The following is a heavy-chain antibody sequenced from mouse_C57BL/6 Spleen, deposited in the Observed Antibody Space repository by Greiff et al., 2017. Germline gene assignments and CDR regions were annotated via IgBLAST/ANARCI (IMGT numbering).Heavy chain of an antibody. J-gene: IGHJ2*01. Sequence: QVQLQQSGPELVKPGASVKISCKASGYSFTSYYIHWVKQRPGQGLEWIGWIYPGSGNTKYNEKFKGKATLTADTSSSTAYMQLSSLTSEDSAVYYCARGHYGSSYGYWGQGTTLTVSS. CDR1: GYSFTSYY. CDR2: IYPGSGNT. V-gene: IGHV1-66*01. D-gene: IGHD1-1*01. CDR3: ARGHYGSSYGY.